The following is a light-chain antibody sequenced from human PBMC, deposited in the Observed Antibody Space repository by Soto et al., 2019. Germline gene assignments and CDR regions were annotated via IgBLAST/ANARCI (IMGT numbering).Light chain of an antibody. Sequence: QAVVTQEPSFSVSPGGTVTLTCGLSSGSVSTSYYPSWYQQTPGHAPRTLIYNTNSRSSGVPDRFSGSILGNKAALTITGAQADDDSDYFCVLYMGSGIWVFGGGTQLTVL. CDR1: SGSVSTSYY. V-gene: IGLV8-61*01. CDR2: NTN. J-gene: IGLJ7*01. CDR3: VLYMGSGIWV.